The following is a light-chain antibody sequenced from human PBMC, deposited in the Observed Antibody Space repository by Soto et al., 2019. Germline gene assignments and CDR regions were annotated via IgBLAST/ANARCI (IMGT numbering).Light chain of an antibody. V-gene: IGLV2-14*01. CDR1: SSDVGAYNY. CDR3: SSYTSSSTSVV. CDR2: EVS. J-gene: IGLJ2*01. Sequence: QSVLTQPASVSGSPGQSITISCTGTSSDVGAYNYVSWYQQHPGKAPKLMIYEVSNRPSGVSSRFSGSKSGNTASLTISGLQADDEADYYCSSYTSSSTSVVFGGGTQLTVL.